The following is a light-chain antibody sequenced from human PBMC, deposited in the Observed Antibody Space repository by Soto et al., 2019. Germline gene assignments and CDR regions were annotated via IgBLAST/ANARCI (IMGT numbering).Light chain of an antibody. CDR3: QSYDSSLYGYG. CDR2: VNS. Sequence: QSVLTQPPSVSGAPGQRVTISCTGRSSNIGAGYDVHWYQQLPGTAPKLLIYVNSNRPSGVPDRFSGSKSGTSASLAITGLQAEGEGDYYCQSYDSSLYGYGFGSGTKGTVL. J-gene: IGLJ1*01. CDR1: SSNIGAGYD. V-gene: IGLV1-40*01.